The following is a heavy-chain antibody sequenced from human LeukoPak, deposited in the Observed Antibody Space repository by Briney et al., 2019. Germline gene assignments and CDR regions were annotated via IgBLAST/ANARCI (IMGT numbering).Heavy chain of an antibody. CDR3: TRDVKSGSYYVAEYFQH. CDR1: GFTFGDYA. CDR2: IRSKTYDGTT. J-gene: IGHJ1*01. V-gene: IGHV3-49*04. D-gene: IGHD1-26*01. Sequence: GGSLRLSCTSSGFTFGDYAMSWVRQAPGKGLEWVGFIRSKTYDGTTEYAASVKGRFTISRDDSKSIAYLQMNSLKTEDTAVYYCTRDVKSGSYYVAEYFQHWGQGTLVTVSS.